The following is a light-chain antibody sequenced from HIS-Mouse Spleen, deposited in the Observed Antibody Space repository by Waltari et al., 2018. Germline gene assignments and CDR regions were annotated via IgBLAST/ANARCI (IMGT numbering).Light chain of an antibody. CDR1: NIGSKS. Sequence: SYVLTQPPSVSVAPGKTARITCGGNNIGSKSVHWYQQKPGQAPVLVVYDDSDRPSGVPEGFSGSNPVNTATLTISGVEAGDEADYYCQVWDSSSDHVVFGGGTKLTVL. V-gene: IGLV3-21*03. CDR3: QVWDSSSDHVV. J-gene: IGLJ2*01. CDR2: DDS.